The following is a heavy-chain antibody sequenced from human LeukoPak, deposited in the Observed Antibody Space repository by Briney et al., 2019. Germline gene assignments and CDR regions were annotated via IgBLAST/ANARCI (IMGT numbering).Heavy chain of an antibody. D-gene: IGHD4-17*01. CDR3: ARVYGDFYFDY. V-gene: IGHV4-39*01. CDR2: IYYSGST. Sequence: PSETLSLTCTVSGGSISSSSYYWGWIRQPPGKGLEWIGSIYYSGSTYYNPSLKSRVTISVDTSKNQFSLKLSSVTAADTAVYYCARVYGDFYFDYWGQGTLVTVSS. J-gene: IGHJ4*02. CDR1: GGSISSSSYY.